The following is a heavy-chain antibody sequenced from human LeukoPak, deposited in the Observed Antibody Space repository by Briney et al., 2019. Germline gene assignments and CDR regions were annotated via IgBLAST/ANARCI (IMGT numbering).Heavy chain of an antibody. CDR3: ARDTRGWSFDY. V-gene: IGHV4-59*01. CDR1: GGSIRSYY. CDR2: TYYGGST. D-gene: IGHD6-19*01. J-gene: IGHJ4*02. Sequence: PSETLSLTCTVSGGSIRSYYWSWMREPPGKGLEWSAYTYYGGSTSYNPSLKSRVTISVDTSKNQFSMKLSYVTAADNAVYYCARDTRGWSFDYWAQGTLVTVSS.